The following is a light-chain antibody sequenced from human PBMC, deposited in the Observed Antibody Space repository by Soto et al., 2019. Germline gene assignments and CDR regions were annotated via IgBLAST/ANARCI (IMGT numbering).Light chain of an antibody. V-gene: IGKV3-15*01. CDR3: QQYNNLWT. Sequence: EIVMTQSPATLSVSLGERATLSCRASQSVSSNLAWYQQKPGQAPRLLIYGASTRATGIPARFSGSGSGTEFTLTITSRQSEDFAFYYCQQYNNLWTFGQGTEVEIK. CDR1: QSVSSN. J-gene: IGKJ1*01. CDR2: GAS.